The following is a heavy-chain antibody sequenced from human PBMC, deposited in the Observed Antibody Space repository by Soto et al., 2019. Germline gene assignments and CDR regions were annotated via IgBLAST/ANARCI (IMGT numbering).Heavy chain of an antibody. CDR1: VYTFSSYW. J-gene: IGHJ4*01. V-gene: IGHV5-51*01. Sequence: GESMKTSCQASVYTFSSYWIAWVRQMPGQGLEWVGIIYPGDSETRYSPSLQGQVTISADRSTNTAYLQWSSLKASDSGTYYCARFMFLLPVTNISSRHNCGRGTRGTVSS. CDR2: IYPGDSET. CDR3: ARFMFLLPVTNISSRHN. D-gene: IGHD4-17*01.